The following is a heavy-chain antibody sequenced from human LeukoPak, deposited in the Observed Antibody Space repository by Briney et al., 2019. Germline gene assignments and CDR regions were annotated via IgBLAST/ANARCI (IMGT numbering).Heavy chain of an antibody. Sequence: SETLSLTCSVSGGSISGYYWSWIRQPPGKGLEWIGYIYYTGSTNYNPSLKSRVSISADTSKNQFSLNVSPVTAADTAVYYCARGSSRLSGYSSSWGQGTLVTVSS. CDR1: GGSISGYY. D-gene: IGHD5-18*01. J-gene: IGHJ4*02. CDR2: IYYTGST. CDR3: ARGSSRLSGYSSS. V-gene: IGHV4-59*01.